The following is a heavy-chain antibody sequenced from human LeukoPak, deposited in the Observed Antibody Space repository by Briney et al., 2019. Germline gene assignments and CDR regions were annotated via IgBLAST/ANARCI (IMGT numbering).Heavy chain of an antibody. CDR3: ARELWFGEYGY. CDR1: EYTFTSYA. D-gene: IGHD3-10*01. V-gene: IGHV1-3*01. J-gene: IGHJ4*02. Sequence: GASVKVSCKASEYTFTSYAMHWVRQAPGQRLEWMGWINAGNGNTKYSQKFQGRVTITRDTSASTAYMELSSLRSEDTAVYYCARELWFGEYGYWGQGTLVTVSS. CDR2: INAGNGNT.